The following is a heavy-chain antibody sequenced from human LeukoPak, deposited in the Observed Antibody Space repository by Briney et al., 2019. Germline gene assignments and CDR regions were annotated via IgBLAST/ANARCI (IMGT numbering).Heavy chain of an antibody. V-gene: IGHV3-7*01. CDR2: IKQDGSEK. Sequence: GGSLRLSCAASGFTFSSYAMSWVRQAPGKGLEWVANIKQDGSEKYYVDSVKGRFTISRDNAKNSLYLQMNSLRAEDTAVYYCARDGPRIVGATSYYYYGMDVWGQGTTVTVSS. J-gene: IGHJ6*02. CDR3: ARDGPRIVGATSYYYYGMDV. CDR1: GFTFSSYA. D-gene: IGHD1-26*01.